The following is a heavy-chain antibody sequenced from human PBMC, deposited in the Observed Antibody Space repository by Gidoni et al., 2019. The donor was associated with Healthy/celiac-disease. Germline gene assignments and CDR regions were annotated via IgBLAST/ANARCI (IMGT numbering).Heavy chain of an antibody. CDR3: ARDRAGIAAAGAYYYGMDV. V-gene: IGHV3-33*01. D-gene: IGHD6-13*01. CDR2: IWYDGSNK. Sequence: QVQLVESGGGVVQPGRSLRLSCAASGFTFSSYGMPWVRQAPGKGLEWGAVIWYDGSNKYYADSVKGRFTISRDNSKNTLYLQMNSLRAEDTAVYYCARDRAGIAAAGAYYYGMDVWGQGTTVTVSS. CDR1: GFTFSSYG. J-gene: IGHJ6*02.